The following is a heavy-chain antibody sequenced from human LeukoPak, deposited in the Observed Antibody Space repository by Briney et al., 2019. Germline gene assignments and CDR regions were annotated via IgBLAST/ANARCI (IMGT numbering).Heavy chain of an antibody. V-gene: IGHV3-53*01. Sequence: GGSLSLSGLVSGLTVIDNYASWFRKFPGKGLEWVSVIYSDGSTFHADSVKGRFILSRDISKNTIHLQMNSLRVNDTAVYYCVRLNWNDESAGWFDPWGQGTQVTVSS. D-gene: IGHD1-1*01. CDR1: GLTVIDNY. CDR3: VRLNWNDESAGWFDP. CDR2: IYSDGST. J-gene: IGHJ5*02.